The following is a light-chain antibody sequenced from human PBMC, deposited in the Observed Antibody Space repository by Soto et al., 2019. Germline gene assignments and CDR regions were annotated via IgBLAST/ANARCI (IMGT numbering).Light chain of an antibody. CDR1: QSISSY. V-gene: IGKV1-39*01. CDR2: AAS. CDR3: QQSYSTPWT. J-gene: IGKJ1*01. Sequence: DIQMTQSPSSLSASVGDRVTITCRASQSISSYLNWYQQKPGKAPKLLIYAASSLQSGVPSRFRGSGSGTDFTLTISYLQPEDFATYYCQQSYSTPWTFGQGTKVEIK.